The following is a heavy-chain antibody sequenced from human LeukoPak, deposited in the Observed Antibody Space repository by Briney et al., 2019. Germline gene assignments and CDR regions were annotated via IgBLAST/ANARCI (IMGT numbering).Heavy chain of an antibody. Sequence: GGSLRLSCTASGFTFSSYPMHCVRQAPGKGLEYVSAILGNGDSSFYADSVKGSFTISRDNSKNTLYLKMGSLRADDMAVYYCARGTPSGWSFDYWGQGTQVTVSS. CDR1: GFTFSSYP. CDR3: ARGTPSGWSFDY. J-gene: IGHJ4*02. V-gene: IGHV3-64*02. CDR2: ILGNGDSS. D-gene: IGHD6-19*01.